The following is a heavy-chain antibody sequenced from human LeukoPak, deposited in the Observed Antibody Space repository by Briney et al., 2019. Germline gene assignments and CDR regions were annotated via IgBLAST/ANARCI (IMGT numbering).Heavy chain of an antibody. CDR3: ARGVYIAAAQYGY. Sequence: SETLSLTCTVSGGSISSHYWSWIRQPPGKGLEWIGYTYYSGTTNYNPSLKSRVTISVDTSKNQFSLKLSSVTAADTAVYYCARGVYIAAAQYGYWGQGTLVTVSS. V-gene: IGHV4-59*11. J-gene: IGHJ4*02. D-gene: IGHD6-13*01. CDR2: TYYSGTT. CDR1: GGSISSHY.